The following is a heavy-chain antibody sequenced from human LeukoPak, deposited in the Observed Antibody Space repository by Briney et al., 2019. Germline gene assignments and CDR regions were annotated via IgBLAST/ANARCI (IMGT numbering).Heavy chain of an antibody. Sequence: ASVKVSCKTSGYTFSNHGVSWVRQAPGQRLEWMGWISAYNGNTDYALRFQGRITLTTDTSTSTAFMDLRSLSSDDTATYYCAGDYRHTTYSFDNRGFSDWGQGTLVTVSS. CDR3: AGDYRHTTYSFDNRGFSD. V-gene: IGHV1-18*01. D-gene: IGHD1-26*01. CDR1: GYTFSNHG. CDR2: ISAYNGNT. J-gene: IGHJ4*02.